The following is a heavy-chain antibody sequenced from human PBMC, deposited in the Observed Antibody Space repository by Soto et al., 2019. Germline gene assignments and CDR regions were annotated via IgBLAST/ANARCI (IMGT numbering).Heavy chain of an antibody. V-gene: IGHV1-69*13. CDR2: IIPIFGTA. CDR1: GGTFSSYS. J-gene: IGHJ6*02. Sequence: SVKVSCKASGGTFSSYSISWVRQAPGQGLEWMGGIIPIFGTANYAQKFQGRVTITADESTSTAYMELSSLRSEDTAVYYCARVKGVVPAAIYYYYGMDVWGQGTTVTVSS. D-gene: IGHD2-2*01. CDR3: ARVKGVVPAAIYYYYGMDV.